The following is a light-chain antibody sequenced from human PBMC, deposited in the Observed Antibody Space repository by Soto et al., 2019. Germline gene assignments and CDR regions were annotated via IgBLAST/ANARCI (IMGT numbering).Light chain of an antibody. J-gene: IGKJ4*01. Sequence: IVMTQSPDSLAVSLGERATINCKSSQSVLFSSNNKNYLGWYQQKVGQPPKLLIYWASTRESGVPDRFSGSGSGTDFTLTISSLQADDVAFYYCQQYYSKPLTFGERTKVEIK. V-gene: IGKV4-1*01. CDR1: QSVLFSSNNKNY. CDR2: WAS. CDR3: QQYYSKPLT.